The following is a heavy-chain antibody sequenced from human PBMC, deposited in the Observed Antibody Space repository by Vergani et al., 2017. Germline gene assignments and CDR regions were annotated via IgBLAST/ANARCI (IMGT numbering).Heavy chain of an antibody. J-gene: IGHJ3*02. Sequence: QVQLQESGPGLVKPSETLSLICTVSGGSISSGDYYWSWIRQPPGKGLEWIGYIYYSGSTYYNPSLKSRVTISVDTSKNQFSLKLSSVTAADTAVYYCASTDIVATSGAFDIWGQGTMVTVSS. D-gene: IGHD5-12*01. CDR2: IYYSGST. V-gene: IGHV4-30-4*08. CDR1: GGSISSGDYY. CDR3: ASTDIVATSGAFDI.